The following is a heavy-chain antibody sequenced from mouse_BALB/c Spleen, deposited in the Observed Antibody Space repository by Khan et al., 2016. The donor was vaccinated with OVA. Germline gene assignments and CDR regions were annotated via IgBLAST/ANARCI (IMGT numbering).Heavy chain of an antibody. D-gene: IGHD2-1*01. Sequence: VQLQQSGAELVRPGTSVKVSCKASGYAFTNYLIEWIKQRPGQGLEWIGLINPGSGGTNYNEKFKGKATLTADKASSTADKQLSSLTSDDYAVYFCARKNKDNNGNNDTMDYGGQGTSVTVSS. CDR3: ARKNKDNNGNNDTMDY. J-gene: IGHJ4*01. CDR2: INPGSGGT. V-gene: IGHV1-54*01. CDR1: GYAFTNYL.